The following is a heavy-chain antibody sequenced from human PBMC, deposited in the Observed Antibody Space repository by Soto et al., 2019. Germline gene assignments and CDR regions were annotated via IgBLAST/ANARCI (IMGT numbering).Heavy chain of an antibody. J-gene: IGHJ4*02. V-gene: IGHV3-66*01. CDR3: ATDSGNYYFDY. CDR2: IYSGDNT. CDR1: RFTVSSNY. D-gene: IGHD1-26*01. Sequence: EVQLVQSGGGLVQPGGSLRLSCTSSRFTVSSNYMSWVRQAPGKGLEWVSVIYSGDNTDYADSVKGRFTISRDNSKNTLYLQMNSLRAEDTAVYFCATDSGNYYFDYWGQGTLVTVSS.